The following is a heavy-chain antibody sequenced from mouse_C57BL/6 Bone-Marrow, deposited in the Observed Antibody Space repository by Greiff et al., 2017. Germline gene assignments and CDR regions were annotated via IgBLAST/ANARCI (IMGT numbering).Heavy chain of an antibody. D-gene: IGHD1-1*01. V-gene: IGHV1-81*01. CDR3: AGHYYGSSRFDY. CDR1: GYTFTSYG. J-gene: IGHJ2*01. Sequence: QVHVKQSGAELARPGASVKLSCKASGYTFTSYGISWVKQRTGQGLEWIGEIYPRSGNTYYNEKFKGKATLTADKSSSTAYMALRSLTSEDSAVYFCAGHYYGSSRFDYWGQGTTLTVSS. CDR2: IYPRSGNT.